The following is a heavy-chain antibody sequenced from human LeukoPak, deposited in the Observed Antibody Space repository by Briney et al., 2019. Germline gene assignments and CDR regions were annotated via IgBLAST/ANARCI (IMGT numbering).Heavy chain of an antibody. CDR2: IIPIFGTA. D-gene: IGHD2-15*01. J-gene: IGHJ4*02. V-gene: IGHV1-69*13. CDR1: GGTFSSYA. CDR3: ARGGYCSGGSCYAKGFDY. Sequence: SVKVSSKASGGTFSSYAISWVRQAPGQGLEWMGGIIPIFGTANYAQKFQGRVTITADESTSTAYMELSSLRSEDTAVYYCARGGYCSGGSCYAKGFDYWGQGTLVTVSS.